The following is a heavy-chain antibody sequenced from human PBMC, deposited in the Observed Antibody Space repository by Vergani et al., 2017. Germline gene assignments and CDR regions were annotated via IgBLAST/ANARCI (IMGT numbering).Heavy chain of an antibody. Sequence: EVQLVESGGGLVKPGESPRLSCVASGFTFGSYSMIWVRQAPGKGLEWVSSISSGSSYIYYADSVKGRFTISRDNAKNSLYLQMNSLRAEDTAVYYCARDXTRDSTASRRYFDYGGQGTLVTVSS. J-gene: IGHJ4*02. CDR2: ISSGSSYI. CDR3: ARDXTRDSTASRRYFDY. D-gene: IGHD6-13*01. V-gene: IGHV3-21*01. CDR1: GFTFGSYS.